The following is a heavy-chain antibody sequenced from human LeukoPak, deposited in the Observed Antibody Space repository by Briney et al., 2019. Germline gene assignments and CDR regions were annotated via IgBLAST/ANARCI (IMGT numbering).Heavy chain of an antibody. V-gene: IGHV3-21*04. CDR3: ARDWVAGVPFDAFDI. Sequence: GGSLRLSCAASGFTFSNYTTNWARQAPGKGLEWVSSISSSSGYIHYVDSVKGRFTISRDNAKNSLYLHMNSLTAEDTALYYCARDWVAGVPFDAFDIWGQGTMVSVSS. CDR2: ISSSSGYI. D-gene: IGHD3-10*01. CDR1: GFTFSNYT. J-gene: IGHJ3*02.